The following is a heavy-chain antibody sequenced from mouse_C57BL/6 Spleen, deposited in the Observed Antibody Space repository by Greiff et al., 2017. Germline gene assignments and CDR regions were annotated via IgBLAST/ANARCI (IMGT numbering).Heavy chain of an antibody. Sequence: QVQLQQPGAELVKPGASVKLSCKASGYTFTSYWMQWVKQRPGQGLEWIGEIDPSDSYTNYNQKFKGKATLTVDTSSSTAYMQLSSLTSEDSAVYYCARGGITTVVADAYWGQGTLVTVSA. CDR1: GYTFTSYW. CDR2: IDPSDSYT. CDR3: ARGGITTVVADAY. J-gene: IGHJ3*01. V-gene: IGHV1-50*01. D-gene: IGHD1-1*01.